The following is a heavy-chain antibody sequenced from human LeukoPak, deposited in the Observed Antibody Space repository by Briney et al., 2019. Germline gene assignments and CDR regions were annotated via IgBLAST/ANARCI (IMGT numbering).Heavy chain of an antibody. CDR2: IYSGGST. CDR1: GFTVSSNY. J-gene: IGHJ4*02. V-gene: IGHV3-53*01. CDR3: AKGSLGYCSGGSCYPSAY. Sequence: PGGSLRLSCAASGFTVSSNYMSWVRQAPGKGLEWVSVIYSGGSTYYADSVKGRFTISRDNSKNTLYLQMNSLRAEDTAVYYCAKGSLGYCSGGSCYPSAYWGQGTLVTVSS. D-gene: IGHD2-15*01.